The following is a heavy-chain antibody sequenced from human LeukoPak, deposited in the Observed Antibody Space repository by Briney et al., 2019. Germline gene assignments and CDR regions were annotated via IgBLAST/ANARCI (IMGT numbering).Heavy chain of an antibody. D-gene: IGHD6-19*01. CDR2: IHPGDSDT. J-gene: IGHJ4*02. V-gene: IGHV5-51*01. Sequence: GESLKISCTGSGYSFTNYWIGWVRQMPGKGLEWMGIIHPGDSDTRYSPSFQGQVTISADKSISTAHLQWSSLKASDTAVYYCARHRTSGWSFDYWGQGTLVTVSS. CDR3: ARHRTSGWSFDY. CDR1: GYSFTNYW.